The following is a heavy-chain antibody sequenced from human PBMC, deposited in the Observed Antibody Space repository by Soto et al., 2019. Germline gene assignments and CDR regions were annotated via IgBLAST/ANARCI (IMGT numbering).Heavy chain of an antibody. V-gene: IGHV3-23*01. CDR2: INERGGST. CDR3: AKDKSGTTAFDI. J-gene: IGHJ3*02. CDR1: GFTFSTYA. Sequence: PVGSLRLSCADSGFTFSTYALSWVRQAPGKGLEWVSAINERGGSTYYADSVKGRFTISRDNSKKTLYLQMNSLRVEDTALYYCAKDKSGTTAFDIWGQGTMVTVSS. D-gene: IGHD1-1*01.